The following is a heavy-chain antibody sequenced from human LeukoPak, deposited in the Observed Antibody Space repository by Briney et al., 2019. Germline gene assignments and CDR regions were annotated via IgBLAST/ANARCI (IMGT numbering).Heavy chain of an antibody. J-gene: IGHJ5*02. Sequence: PSETLSLTCSVSGGSISGYYWSWIRQPPGQGLEWIGYIYYSGSTNYNPSLKSRVTISVDTSKNQFSLKLSSVTAADTAVYYCARGPSYYYDSSGYYYGWFDPWGQGTLVTVSS. CDR3: ARGPSYYYDSSGYYYGWFDP. CDR1: GGSISGYY. V-gene: IGHV4-59*12. D-gene: IGHD3-22*01. CDR2: IYYSGST.